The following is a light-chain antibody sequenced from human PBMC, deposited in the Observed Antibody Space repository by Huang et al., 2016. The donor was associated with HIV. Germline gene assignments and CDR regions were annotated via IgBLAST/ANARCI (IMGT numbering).Light chain of an antibody. J-gene: IGKJ2*01. CDR3: QQCGGSPYT. Sequence: IVLTQSPGTLSLSPGERATLSCRASQNVSSRFFAWYQQKPGQAPRLLISGASTRATGIPDRFSGTGSGTDCTLTISKLEPEDFAVYYCQQCGGSPYTFGQGTRLEIK. CDR2: GAS. V-gene: IGKV3-20*01. CDR1: QNVSSRF.